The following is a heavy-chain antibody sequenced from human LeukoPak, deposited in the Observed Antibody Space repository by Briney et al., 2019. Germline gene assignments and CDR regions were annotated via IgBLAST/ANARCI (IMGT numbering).Heavy chain of an antibody. V-gene: IGHV1-46*01. CDR3: ARENVVVASHDYYQGMDV. D-gene: IGHD2-15*01. Sequence: ASLKVSCTASGYTFTSYYIHWVRQAPDQGRKWLGVINPGGGRTTYAKKFQGRVTMTRDTSTSTVQMELSSLRSEDTAIYFCARENVVVASHDYYQGMDVWGQGTTVTVSS. CDR1: GYTFTSYY. CDR2: INPGGGRT. J-gene: IGHJ6*02.